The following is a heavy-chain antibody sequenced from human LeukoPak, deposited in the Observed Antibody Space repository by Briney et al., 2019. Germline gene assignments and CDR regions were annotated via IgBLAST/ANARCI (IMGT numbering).Heavy chain of an antibody. CDR3: ARVLTGATNWFDP. V-gene: IGHV3-7*05. Sequence: PGGSLRLSCAASGFIFSSYWMSWVRQAPGKGLEWVANINQNGGEKYYVDSVKGRFTISRDNAKNSLYLQMNSLRAEDTAVYYCARVLTGATNWFDPWGQGTLVTVSS. D-gene: IGHD2-8*02. CDR1: GFIFSSYW. CDR2: INQNGGEK. J-gene: IGHJ5*02.